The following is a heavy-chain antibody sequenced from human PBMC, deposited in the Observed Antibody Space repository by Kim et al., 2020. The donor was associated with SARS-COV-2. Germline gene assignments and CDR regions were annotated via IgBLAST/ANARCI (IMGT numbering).Heavy chain of an antibody. CDR3: ACRGDYYGSGSYSYYYGMDV. D-gene: IGHD3-10*01. Sequence: SVKVSCKASGGTFSSYAISWVRQAPGQGLEWMGGIIPIFGTANYAQKFQGRVTITADESTSTAYMELSSLRSEDTAVYYCACRGDYYGSGSYSYYYGMDVWGQGTTVTVSS. CDR1: GGTFSSYA. J-gene: IGHJ6*02. V-gene: IGHV1-69*13. CDR2: IIPIFGTA.